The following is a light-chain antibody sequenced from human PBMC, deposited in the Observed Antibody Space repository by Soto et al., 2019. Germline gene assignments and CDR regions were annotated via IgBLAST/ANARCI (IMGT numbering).Light chain of an antibody. Sequence: QSALTQPASVSGSPGQSITISCTGTSSDIGGYNYVSWYQQHPGKAPKLMIYEVSNRPSGVSNRFSGSKSGNTASLTNSGLQAEDEADYYCTSYTSSSTNYVFGTGTKVTVL. CDR3: TSYTSSSTNYV. CDR2: EVS. V-gene: IGLV2-14*01. J-gene: IGLJ1*01. CDR1: SSDIGGYNY.